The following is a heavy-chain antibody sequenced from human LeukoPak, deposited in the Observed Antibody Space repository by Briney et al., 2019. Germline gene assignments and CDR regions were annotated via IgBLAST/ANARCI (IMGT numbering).Heavy chain of an antibody. CDR2: INPSGGST. V-gene: IGHV1-46*01. CDR3: ARRTDYYYHAMDV. CDR1: GYTFTSYY. J-gene: IGHJ6*02. Sequence: ASVKVSCKASGYTFTSYYIHWVRQASGQGLEWMGIINPSGGSTSYAQKFQGRVTMTRDTSTSTVHMELSSLRSEDTAVYYCARRTDYYYHAMDVWGQGTTVTVSS. D-gene: IGHD1-1*01.